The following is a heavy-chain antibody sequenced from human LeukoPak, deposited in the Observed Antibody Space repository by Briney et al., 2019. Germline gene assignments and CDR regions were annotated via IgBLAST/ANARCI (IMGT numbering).Heavy chain of an antibody. CDR2: IYYSGST. J-gene: IGHJ4*02. D-gene: IGHD2-15*01. Sequence: PSETLSLTCTVSGGSISSYYWSWIRQPPGKGLEWIGYIYYSGSTNYNPSLRGRVTISVDTSKNQFSLKLSSVTAADTAVYYCARDREGAYCGGGSCYSGYFDYWGQGTLVTVSS. CDR1: GGSISSYY. CDR3: ARDREGAYCGGGSCYSGYFDY. V-gene: IGHV4-59*01.